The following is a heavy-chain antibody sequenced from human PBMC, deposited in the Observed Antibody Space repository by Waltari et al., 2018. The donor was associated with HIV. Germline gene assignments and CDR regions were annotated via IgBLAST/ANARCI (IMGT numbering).Heavy chain of an antibody. CDR1: GYTFNSYG. CDR2: IVVYNGNT. J-gene: IGHJ4*02. D-gene: IGHD3-10*01. CDR3: ARGGLTGYYFDY. Sequence: VQMVQSGGEAKKPGASVKVSCTTSGYTFNSYGISWVRQAPGQGLEWMGWIVVYNGNTNYAQKFQGRVTMTADTSTSTAYMDLRSLRSDDTAVYYCARGGLTGYYFDYWGQGTLVTVSS. V-gene: IGHV1-18*01.